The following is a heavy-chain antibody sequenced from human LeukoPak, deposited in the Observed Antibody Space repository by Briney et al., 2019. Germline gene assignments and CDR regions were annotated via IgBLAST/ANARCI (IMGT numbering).Heavy chain of an antibody. Sequence: GGPLRLSCAASGFTFGPYTMNWVRQAPGKGLEWVSYISSSSDTIYYADSVKGRFTISGDNAKNSLYLQMNSLRVEDTAVYYCASGMRVGPNIWGQGTLVTVSS. CDR2: ISSSSDTI. D-gene: IGHD1-26*01. V-gene: IGHV3-48*04. CDR3: ASGMRVGPNI. J-gene: IGHJ4*02. CDR1: GFTFGPYT.